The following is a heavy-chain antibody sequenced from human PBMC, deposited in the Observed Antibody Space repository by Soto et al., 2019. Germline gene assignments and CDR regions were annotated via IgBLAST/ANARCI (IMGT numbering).Heavy chain of an antibody. V-gene: IGHV3-72*01. CDR2: TRNKANSYTT. Sequence: GGSLRLSCAASGFTFSDHYMDWVRQAPGKGLEWVGRTRNKANSYTTEYAASVKGRFTISRDDSKNSLYLQMNSLKTEDTAVYYCARSQGGSYYDGFDYWGQGTLVTVSS. D-gene: IGHD1-26*01. J-gene: IGHJ4*02. CDR3: ARSQGGSYYDGFDY. CDR1: GFTFSDHY.